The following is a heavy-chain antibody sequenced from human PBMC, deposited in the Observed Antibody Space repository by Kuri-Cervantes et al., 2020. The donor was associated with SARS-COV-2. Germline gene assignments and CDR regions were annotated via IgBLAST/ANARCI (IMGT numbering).Heavy chain of an antibody. V-gene: IGHV4-4*07. CDR1: GGSISSYY. CDR3: ARELTYYDFWSGYSPAYYFDY. Sequence: SETLSLTCTVSGGSISSYYWSWIRQPAGKGLEWIGRIYTSGSTNYNPSLKSRVTMSVDTSKNQFSLKLSSVTAADTAVYYCARELTYYDFWSGYSPAYYFDYCGQGTLVTVSS. CDR2: IYTSGST. D-gene: IGHD3-3*01. J-gene: IGHJ4*02.